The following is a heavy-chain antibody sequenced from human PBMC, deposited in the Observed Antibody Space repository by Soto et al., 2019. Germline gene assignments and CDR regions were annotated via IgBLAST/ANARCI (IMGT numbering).Heavy chain of an antibody. D-gene: IGHD3-10*01. J-gene: IGHJ4*02. V-gene: IGHV3-23*01. CDR1: GFPFSRYE. CDR2: ISGMEDRT. CDR3: AKTYTGG. Sequence: PGGSLRLSCAASGFPFSRYEIHWVRQAPGGGLEWVSGISGMEDRTNYADFVKGRFFISKDRAKNTLNLQMNGLRDDDTAVYYCAKTYTGGWGQGTQVTVSS.